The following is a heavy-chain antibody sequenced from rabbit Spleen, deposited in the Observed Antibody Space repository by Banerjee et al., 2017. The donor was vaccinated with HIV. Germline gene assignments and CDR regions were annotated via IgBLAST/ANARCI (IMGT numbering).Heavy chain of an antibody. CDR3: ARAIVPWLGLTRLDL. D-gene: IGHD4-1*01. Sequence: QSLEESGGGLVQPEGSLTLTCTASGFSFSSNHDMCWVRQAPGKGLEWIACIEGGYSAFSYFASWVNGRFTISSDNAQSTVDLKMTSLTAADTATYFCARAIVPWLGLTRLDLWGPGTLVTVS. CDR2: IEGGYSAFS. CDR1: GFSFSSNHD. J-gene: IGHJ3*01. V-gene: IGHV1S40*01.